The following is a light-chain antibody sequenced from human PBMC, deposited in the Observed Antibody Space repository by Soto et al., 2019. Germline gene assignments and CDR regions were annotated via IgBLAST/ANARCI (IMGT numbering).Light chain of an antibody. Sequence: ESVLTQSRATLSLSPGERATLSWRASQSVSSDLAWYQQKPGPPPRLLIYAASNTATGIPDRFSGSGSGTDFPLTTSRLPPEDFAVYHCQQYGSSPITFGQGTRLEI. CDR1: QSVSSD. CDR3: QQYGSSPIT. J-gene: IGKJ5*01. CDR2: AAS. V-gene: IGKV3-20*01.